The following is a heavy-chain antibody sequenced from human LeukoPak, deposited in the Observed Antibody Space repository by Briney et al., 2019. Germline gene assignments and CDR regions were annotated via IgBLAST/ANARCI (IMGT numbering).Heavy chain of an antibody. CDR2: ISAYNGNT. V-gene: IGHV1-18*01. D-gene: IGHD2-2*01. Sequence: ASVKVSCKASGYTLISYGISWVRQAPGQGLEWMGSISAYNGNTDYAQKVQGRVTMTTDTSTNTAYMELRSLRSDDTAVYYCARGRAEIDIVVVPAATLHNTWFDPWGQGTLVTVSS. CDR1: GYTLISYG. CDR3: ARGRAEIDIVVVPAATLHNTWFDP. J-gene: IGHJ5*02.